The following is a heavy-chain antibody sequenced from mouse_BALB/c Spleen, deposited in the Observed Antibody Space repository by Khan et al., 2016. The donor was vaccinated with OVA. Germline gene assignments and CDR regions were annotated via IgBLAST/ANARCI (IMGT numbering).Heavy chain of an antibody. Sequence: EVEPVESGGGLVQPGGSLKLSCAASGFTFSNYAMSWVRQTPEKRLEWVASISSGGTTYCPDFVKGRFTISRDNARSFLYLRMSSLRSEDTAMYYCARDYWFTYWGQGTLVTVSA. CDR1: GFTFSNYA. CDR3: ARDYWFTY. CDR2: ISSGGTT. J-gene: IGHJ3*01. V-gene: IGHV5-6-5*01.